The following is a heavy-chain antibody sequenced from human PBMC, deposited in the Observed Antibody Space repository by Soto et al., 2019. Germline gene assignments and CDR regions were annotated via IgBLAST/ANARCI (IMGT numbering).Heavy chain of an antibody. V-gene: IGHV3-48*01. CDR3: ARGIVVVPAAKLFDY. J-gene: IGHJ4*02. Sequence: GGSLRLSCAASGFTFSSYSMNWVRQAPGKGLEWVSYISSSSSTIYYADSVKGRFTISRDNAKNSLYLQMNSLRAEDTAVYYCARGIVVVPAAKLFDYWGQGTLVTVSS. D-gene: IGHD2-2*01. CDR1: GFTFSSYS. CDR2: ISSSSSTI.